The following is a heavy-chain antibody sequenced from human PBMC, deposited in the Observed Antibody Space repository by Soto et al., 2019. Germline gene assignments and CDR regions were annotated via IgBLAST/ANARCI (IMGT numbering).Heavy chain of an antibody. D-gene: IGHD2-15*01. CDR1: GGSFSGYY. J-gene: IGHJ4*02. CDR3: ARMPLGYCSGGSCRLLDY. CDR2: INHSGST. V-gene: IGHV4-34*01. Sequence: SETLSLTCAVYGGSFSGYYWSWIRQPPGKGLEWIGEINHSGSTNYNPSLKSRVTISVDTSKNQFSLKLSSVTAADTAVYYCARMPLGYCSGGSCRLLDYWGQGTLVTVS.